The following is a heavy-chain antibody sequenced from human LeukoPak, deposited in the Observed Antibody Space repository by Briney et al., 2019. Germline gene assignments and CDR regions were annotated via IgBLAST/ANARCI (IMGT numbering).Heavy chain of an antibody. D-gene: IGHD3-16*01. CDR1: GGSISGYY. CDR2: IHYSGRA. J-gene: IGHJ6*02. V-gene: IGHV4-59*01. Sequence: PSETLSLTCSVSGGSISGYYWTWVRQPPGKGLEWIGHIHYSGRADYNHSLKNRITMSVETSRNQISLKLSSVTAADTAIYYCVRFGVNYDMDVWGQGTTVTVFS. CDR3: VRFGVNYDMDV.